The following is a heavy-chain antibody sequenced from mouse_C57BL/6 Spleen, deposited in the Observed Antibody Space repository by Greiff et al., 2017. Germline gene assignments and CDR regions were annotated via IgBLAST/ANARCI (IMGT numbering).Heavy chain of an antibody. J-gene: IGHJ4*01. D-gene: IGHD1-1*01. CDR3: AFLLRYYAMDY. Sequence: EVQLVESGPGLVKPSQSLSLTCSVTGYSITSGYYWNWIRQFPGNKLEWMGYISYDGSNNYNPSLKNRISITRDTSKNQFFLKLNSVTTEDTATYYCAFLLRYYAMDYWGQGTSVTVSS. CDR1: GYSITSGYY. V-gene: IGHV3-6*01. CDR2: ISYDGSN.